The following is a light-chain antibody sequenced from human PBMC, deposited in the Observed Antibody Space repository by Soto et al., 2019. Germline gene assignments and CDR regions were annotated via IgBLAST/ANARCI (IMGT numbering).Light chain of an antibody. Sequence: QSALTQPASVSGSPGQSITISCTGTSSDVGGYNYVSWYQPHPGKAPKLMIYDVSNRPSGVSNRFSGSTSGNTASLTISGLQAEDEADYYCSSYTSSSTPFYVFGTGTKVTV. CDR3: SSYTSSSTPFYV. J-gene: IGLJ1*01. CDR1: SSDVGGYNY. CDR2: DVS. V-gene: IGLV2-14*01.